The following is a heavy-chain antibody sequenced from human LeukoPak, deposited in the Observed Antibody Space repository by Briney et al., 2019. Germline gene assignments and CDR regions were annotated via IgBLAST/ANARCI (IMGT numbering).Heavy chain of an antibody. J-gene: IGHJ3*02. D-gene: IGHD3-16*01. CDR3: ARDFVLDAFDI. CDR1: GGTFSSYA. Sequence: ASVKVSCKASGGTFSSYAISWVRQAPGQGLEWMGGIIPIFGTANYAQKFQGRVTITTDESTSTAYMELSSLRSEGTAVYYCARDFVLDAFDIWGQGTMVTVSS. CDR2: IIPIFGTA. V-gene: IGHV1-69*05.